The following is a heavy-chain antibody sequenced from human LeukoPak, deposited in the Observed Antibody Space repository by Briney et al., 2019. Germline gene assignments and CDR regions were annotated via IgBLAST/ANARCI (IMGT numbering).Heavy chain of an antibody. D-gene: IGHD1-26*01. CDR1: GYTFTGYY. CDR2: TNPNSGGT. CDR3: ARVGELLRTGAFDI. Sequence: ASVKVSCKASGYTFTGYYMHWVRQAPGQGLEWMGWTNPNSGGTNYAQKFQGRVTMTRDTSISTAYMELSRLRSDDTAVYYCARVGELLRTGAFDIWGQGTMVTVSS. V-gene: IGHV1-2*02. J-gene: IGHJ3*02.